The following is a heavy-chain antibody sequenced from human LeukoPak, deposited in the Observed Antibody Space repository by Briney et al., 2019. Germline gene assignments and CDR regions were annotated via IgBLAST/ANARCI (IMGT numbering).Heavy chain of an antibody. CDR2: IYYSGST. D-gene: IGHD2-2*01. CDR3: ARHGVCGSSTSCYPPFFDY. V-gene: IGHV4-30-4*08. J-gene: IGHJ4*02. CDR1: GGSISSGDYY. Sequence: SQTLSLTCTVSGGSISSGDYYWSWIRQPPGKGLEWIGYIYYSGSTYYNPSLKSRVTISVDTSKNQFSLKLSSVTAADTAVYYCARHGVCGSSTSCYPPFFDYWGQGTLVTVSS.